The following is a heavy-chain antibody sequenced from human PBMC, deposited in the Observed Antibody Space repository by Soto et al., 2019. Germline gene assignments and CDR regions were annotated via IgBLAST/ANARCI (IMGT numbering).Heavy chain of an antibody. V-gene: IGHV3-11*01. CDR3: ARVRGEARLTYFDY. J-gene: IGHJ4*02. CDR2: ISSGGSTI. CDR1: GFTFSYYY. Sequence: GGSLRLSCAASGFTFSYYYMSWIRQAPGKGLEWVSYISSGGSTIYYADSVKDRFTISRDNAKNSLYLQMNSLRAEDTAVYYCARVRGEARLTYFDYWGQGTLVTVSS. D-gene: IGHD3-10*01.